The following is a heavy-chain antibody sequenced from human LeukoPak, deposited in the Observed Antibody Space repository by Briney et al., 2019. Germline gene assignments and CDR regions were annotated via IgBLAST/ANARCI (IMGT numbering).Heavy chain of an antibody. V-gene: IGHV3-21*01. CDR2: ISSSSSYI. J-gene: IGHJ4*02. D-gene: IGHD3-22*01. CDR3: ARDPGPIVVVITVYFDY. CDR1: GFTFSSYS. Sequence: GGSLRLSCAASGFTFSSYSMNWVRQAPGKGLEWVSSISSSSSYIYYADSVKGRFTISRDNSKNTLYLQMNSLRAEDTAVYYCARDPGPIVVVITVYFDYWGQGTLVTVSS.